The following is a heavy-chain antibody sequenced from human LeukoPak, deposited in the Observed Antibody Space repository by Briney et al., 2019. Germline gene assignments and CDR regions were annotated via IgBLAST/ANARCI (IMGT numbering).Heavy chain of an antibody. J-gene: IGHJ4*02. CDR3: ARGEGTAYCGGDCYPYYFDY. D-gene: IGHD2-21*02. Sequence: ASVKVSCKASGYTFTSYGISWVRQAPGQGLEWMGWISAYNGNTNYAQKLQGRVTMTTDTSTSTAYMEPRSLGSDDTDVYYCARGEGTAYCGGDCYPYYFDYWGQGTLVTVSS. CDR1: GYTFTSYG. V-gene: IGHV1-18*01. CDR2: ISAYNGNT.